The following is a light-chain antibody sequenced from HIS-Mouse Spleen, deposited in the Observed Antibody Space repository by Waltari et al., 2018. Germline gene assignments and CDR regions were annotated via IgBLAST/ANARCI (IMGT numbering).Light chain of an antibody. CDR1: KLGDKY. V-gene: IGLV3-1*01. CDR2: QDS. CDR3: QAWDSSTEV. J-gene: IGLJ2*01. Sequence: SYELTQPPSVSVSPGQTASITCSGDKLGDKYACWYQQKPGQSPVRGIYQDSKRPSGIPERFSGSNSGNTAALTISGTQAMDEADYYCQAWDSSTEVFGGGTKLTVL.